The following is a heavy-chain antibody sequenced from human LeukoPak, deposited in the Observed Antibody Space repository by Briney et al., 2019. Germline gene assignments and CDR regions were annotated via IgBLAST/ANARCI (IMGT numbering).Heavy chain of an antibody. V-gene: IGHV4-39*01. CDR3: ARHFSALRQQLVHSSRLSWFDP. CDR2: IYYSGST. J-gene: IGHJ5*02. CDR1: GGSISSSSYY. Sequence: PSETLSLTCTVSGGSISSSSYYWGWIRQPPGKGLEWIGSIYYSGSTYYNPSLKSRVTISVDTSKNQFSLKLSSVTAADTAVYYCARHFSALRQQLVHSSRLSWFDPWGQGTLVTVSS. D-gene: IGHD6-13*01.